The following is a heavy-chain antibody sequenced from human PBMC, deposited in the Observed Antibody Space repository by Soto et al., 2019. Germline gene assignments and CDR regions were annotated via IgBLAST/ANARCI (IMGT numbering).Heavy chain of an antibody. V-gene: IGHV3-30*18. CDR3: AKGGCQWLLTLRIHDAIDI. J-gene: IGHJ3*02. CDR2: ISYDESTK. CDR1: AFTFRSSG. Sequence: GGSLRLSCAASAFTFRSSGMHWVRQAPGKGLEWVAVISYDESTKYYADSVKGRFTISRDNSKNTLYLQMNSLRDEDTAVYYCAKGGCQWLLTLRIHDAIDIWGQGTTVTLSS. D-gene: IGHD6-19*01.